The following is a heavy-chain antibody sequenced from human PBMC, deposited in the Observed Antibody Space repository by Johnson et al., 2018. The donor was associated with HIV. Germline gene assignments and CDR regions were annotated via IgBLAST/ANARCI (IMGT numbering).Heavy chain of an antibody. CDR1: GFTVSSNY. D-gene: IGHD3-22*01. CDR3: AREGGGSGYWGRFDAFDI. Sequence: EQLVESGGGLVQPGGSLRLSCAASGFTVSSNYMSWVRQAPGKGLEWVSVIYSGGSTYYADSVKGRFTISRDNSKNTLYLQLNSLRAEDTAVYYCAREGGGSGYWGRFDAFDIWGQGTMVTVSS. V-gene: IGHV3-66*01. CDR2: IYSGGST. J-gene: IGHJ3*02.